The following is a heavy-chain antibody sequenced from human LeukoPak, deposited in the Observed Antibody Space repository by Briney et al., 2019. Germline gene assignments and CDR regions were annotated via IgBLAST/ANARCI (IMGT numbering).Heavy chain of an antibody. CDR3: ARLKFMNYYDNSCSGMDV. Sequence: GESLKTSFKGSGYSFRDFWIAWVRQMPGRGLEWMGIIYPGDSNTRYSPAFKGQVTISADKSLSTAYLQWSSLKASDTALYFCARLKFMNYYDNSCSGMDVWAEGPTVSVSS. V-gene: IGHV5-51*01. D-gene: IGHD3-22*01. J-gene: IGHJ6*01. CDR2: IYPGDSNT. CDR1: GYSFRDFW.